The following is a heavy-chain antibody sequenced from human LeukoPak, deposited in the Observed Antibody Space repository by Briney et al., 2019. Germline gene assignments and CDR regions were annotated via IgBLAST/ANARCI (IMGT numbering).Heavy chain of an antibody. J-gene: IGHJ6*02. CDR1: GFTFSSYA. CDR2: ISGSGGST. CDR3: AKDLDYGDYGDYYYYYYYGMDV. V-gene: IGHV3-23*01. D-gene: IGHD4-17*01. Sequence: GSLRLSCAASGFTFSSYAMSWVRQAPGKGLEWVSAISGSGGSTYYADSVKGRFTISRDNSKNTLYLRMNSLRAEDTAVYYCAKDLDYGDYGDYYYYYYYGMDVWGQGTTVTVSS.